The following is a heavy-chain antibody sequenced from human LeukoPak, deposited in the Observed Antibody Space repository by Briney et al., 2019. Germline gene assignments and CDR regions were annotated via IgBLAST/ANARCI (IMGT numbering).Heavy chain of an antibody. CDR3: ARGVQNYYYYYYMDV. V-gene: IGHV1-18*01. CDR2: ISAYNGNT. Sequence: ASVKVSCKASGGTFSSYAISWVRQAPGQGLEWMGWISAYNGNTNYAQKLQGRVTMTTDTSTSTAYMELRSLRSDDTAVYYCARGVQNYYYYYYMDVWGKGTTVTVSS. CDR1: GGTFSSYA. J-gene: IGHJ6*03. D-gene: IGHD1-1*01.